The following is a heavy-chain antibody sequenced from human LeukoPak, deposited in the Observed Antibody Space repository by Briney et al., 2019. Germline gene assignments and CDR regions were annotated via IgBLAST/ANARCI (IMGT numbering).Heavy chain of an antibody. Sequence: GGSLRLSCAASGFTFSNYAMSWVRQAPGKGLEWVSSIDGSGGSTYYADSVQGRFTISRDNSKNTLFLQMNSLRAGDTAVYYCAKVLLWFVDYWGQGTLVTVSS. J-gene: IGHJ4*02. CDR3: AKVLLWFVDY. CDR1: GFTFSNYA. D-gene: IGHD3-10*01. V-gene: IGHV3-23*01. CDR2: IDGSGGST.